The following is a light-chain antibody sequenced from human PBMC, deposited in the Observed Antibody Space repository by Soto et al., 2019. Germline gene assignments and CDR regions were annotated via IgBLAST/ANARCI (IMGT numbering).Light chain of an antibody. CDR2: AAS. Sequence: EIVLTQSPDTLSLSPGERATFSCRASQSVSSSYLGWYQKKPGQAPRLLIYAASTRATGIPDRFSGSGSGTDFTLTITRLEPEDLAVYFCQHYGGSPYTFGQGTKLEIK. CDR3: QHYGGSPYT. V-gene: IGKV3-20*01. J-gene: IGKJ2*01. CDR1: QSVSSSY.